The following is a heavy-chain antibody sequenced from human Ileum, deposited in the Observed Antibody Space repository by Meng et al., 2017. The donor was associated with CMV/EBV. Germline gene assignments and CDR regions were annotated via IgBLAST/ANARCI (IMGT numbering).Heavy chain of an antibody. CDR2: ISSNGDTT. CDR1: GFSFSSYG. CDR3: ARDCRRWDYYHAMDV. Sequence: GESLKISCEASGFSFSSYGLHWVRQAAGKGPKFVSAISSNGDTTYYADSVKGRFTISRDNSKNTLYLQMESLTAEDTGVYYCARDCRRWDYYHAMDVWGQGTTVTVSS. V-gene: IGHV3-64*02. D-gene: IGHD6-13*01. J-gene: IGHJ6*02.